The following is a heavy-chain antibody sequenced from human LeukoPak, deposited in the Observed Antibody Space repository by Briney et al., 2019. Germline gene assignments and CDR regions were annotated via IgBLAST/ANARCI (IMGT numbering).Heavy chain of an antibody. J-gene: IGHJ4*02. CDR3: ARASFSYSSSWSHFDY. D-gene: IGHD6-13*01. Sequence: SETLSLTCTVSGGSISSGGYYWSCIRQHPGKGLECIGYIYYSGSTYYNPSLKSRVTISVDTSKNQFSLKLSSVTAADTAVYYCARASFSYSSSWSHFDYWGQGTLVTVSS. V-gene: IGHV4-31*03. CDR2: IYYSGST. CDR1: GGSISSGGYY.